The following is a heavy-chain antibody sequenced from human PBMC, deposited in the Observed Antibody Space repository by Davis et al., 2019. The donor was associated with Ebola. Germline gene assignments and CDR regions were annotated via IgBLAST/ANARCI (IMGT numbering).Heavy chain of an antibody. CDR2: IYYSGST. CDR3: ASQFTTYYYDSSGYYDY. V-gene: IGHV4-39*01. J-gene: IGHJ4*02. D-gene: IGHD3-22*01. Sequence: GSLRLSCTVSGGSISSSSYYWGWIRQPPGKGLEWIGSIYYSGSTYYNPSLKSRVTISVDTSKNQFSLKLSSVTAADTAVYYCASQFTTYYYDSSGYYDYWGQGTLVTVSS. CDR1: GGSISSSSYY.